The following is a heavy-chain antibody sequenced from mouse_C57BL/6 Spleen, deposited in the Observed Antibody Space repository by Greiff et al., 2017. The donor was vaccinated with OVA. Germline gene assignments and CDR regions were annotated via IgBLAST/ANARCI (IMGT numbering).Heavy chain of an antibody. CDR3: TDDDGNLGWFAY. V-gene: IGHV6-3*01. D-gene: IGHD2-1*01. J-gene: IGHJ3*01. CDR2: IRLKSDNYAT. CDR1: GFTFSNYW. Sequence: DVKLQESGGGLVQPGGSMKLSCVASGFTFSNYWMNWVRQSPEKGLEWVAQIRLKSDNYATHYAESVKGRFTISRDDSKSSVYLQMNNLRAEDTGIYYCTDDDGNLGWFAYWGQGTLVTVSA.